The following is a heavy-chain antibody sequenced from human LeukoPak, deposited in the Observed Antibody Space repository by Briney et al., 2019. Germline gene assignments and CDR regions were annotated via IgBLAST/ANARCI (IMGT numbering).Heavy chain of an antibody. CDR3: ARQNYGSAPLRY. CDR2: INHSGST. CDR1: GGSFSGYY. J-gene: IGHJ4*02. Sequence: SETLSLTCAVYGGSFSGYYWSWIRQPPGKGLEWIGEINHSGSTNYNPSLKSRVTISVDTSKNQFSLKLSSVTAADTAVYYCARQNYGSAPLRYWGQGTLVTVSS. V-gene: IGHV4-34*01. D-gene: IGHD3-10*01.